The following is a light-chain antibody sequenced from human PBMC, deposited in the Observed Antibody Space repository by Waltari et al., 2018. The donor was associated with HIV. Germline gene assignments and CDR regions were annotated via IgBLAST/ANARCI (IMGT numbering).Light chain of an antibody. CDR1: QSVGYF. J-gene: IGKJ4*01. V-gene: IGKV3-11*01. Sequence: EIVLTQSPVTLSLSPGERADLSCRASQSVGYFLAWYQQKPGQAPRLLIYAVSKRAAGTPARFSGSGSKTNFTLTISALGPEDFVVYFCQQRINWPLTFGGGTRVEI. CDR3: QQRINWPLT. CDR2: AVS.